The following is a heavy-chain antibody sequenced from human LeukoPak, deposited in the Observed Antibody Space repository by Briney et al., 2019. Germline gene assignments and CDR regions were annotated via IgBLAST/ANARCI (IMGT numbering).Heavy chain of an antibody. D-gene: IGHD2-2*01. CDR1: GYTFTSYA. Sequence: GGSLRLSCAASGYTFTSYAMHWVRQAPGQRLEWMGWINAGNGNTKYSQEFQGRVTITRDTSASTAYMELSSLRSEDMAVYYCARKVRGTLDYWGQGTLVTVSS. CDR2: INAGNGNT. CDR3: ARKVRGTLDY. V-gene: IGHV1-3*03. J-gene: IGHJ4*02.